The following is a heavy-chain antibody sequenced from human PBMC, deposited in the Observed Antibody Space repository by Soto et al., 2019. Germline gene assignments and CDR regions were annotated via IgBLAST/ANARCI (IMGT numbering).Heavy chain of an antibody. CDR2: IIPIFGTA. CDR1: GGTFSSYA. D-gene: IGHD3-22*01. V-gene: IGHV1-69*13. J-gene: IGHJ4*02. Sequence: ASVKVSCKASGGTFSSYAISWVRQAPGQGLEWMGGIIPIFGTANYAQKFQGRVTITADESTSTAYMELSSQRSEDTAVYYCARDRYYYDSSGYYSFDYWGQGTLVTVSS. CDR3: ARDRYYYDSSGYYSFDY.